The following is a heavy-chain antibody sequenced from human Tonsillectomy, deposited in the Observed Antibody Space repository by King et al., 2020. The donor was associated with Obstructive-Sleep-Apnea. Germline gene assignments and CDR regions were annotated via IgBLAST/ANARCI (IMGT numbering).Heavy chain of an antibody. CDR1: GFNFNNYA. J-gene: IGHJ6*02. Sequence: VQLVESGGGVVQPGRSLRLSCAASGFNFNNYAMHWVRQAPGKGLEWLAVISDDGINKYYADSVEGRFTVSRDNSKDTLYLQMNSLRTEDTAVYHCAREADRLNGMDVWGQGTTVTVSS. V-gene: IGHV3-30*04. D-gene: IGHD6-6*01. CDR2: ISDDGINK. CDR3: AREADRLNGMDV.